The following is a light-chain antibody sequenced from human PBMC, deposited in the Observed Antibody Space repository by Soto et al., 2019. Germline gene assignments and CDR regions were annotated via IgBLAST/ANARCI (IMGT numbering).Light chain of an antibody. V-gene: IGLV1-44*01. CDR3: ATWDDSRNGV. CDR1: TSNIESHP. Sequence: QSVLTQPPSASGTPGQRITISCSGSTSNIESHPVNWFQQVPGAAPKLLIKTNNQRPSGVPDRFSGSKSGASASLAINGLQSEDEATYYCATWDDSRNGVFGTGTKLTVL. J-gene: IGLJ1*01. CDR2: TNN.